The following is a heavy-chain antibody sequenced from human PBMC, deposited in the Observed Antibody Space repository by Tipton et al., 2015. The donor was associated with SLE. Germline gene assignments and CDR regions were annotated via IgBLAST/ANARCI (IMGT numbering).Heavy chain of an antibody. J-gene: IGHJ5*02. CDR3: ASGGYGGNFLGWFDP. D-gene: IGHD4-23*01. CDR1: GVSISSSSYY. Sequence: TLSLTCTVSGVSISSSSYYWGWIRQPPGKGLEWIGSISYSGSTYYTPSLKSRVTISIDTSKNQFSLKLTSVTAADTAFYYCASGGYGGNFLGWFDPWGQGTLVTVSS. V-gene: IGHV4-39*07. CDR2: ISYSGST.